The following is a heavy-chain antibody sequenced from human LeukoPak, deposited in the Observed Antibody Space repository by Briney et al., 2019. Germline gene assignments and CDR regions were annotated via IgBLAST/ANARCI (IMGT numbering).Heavy chain of an antibody. Sequence: ASVTVSCKASGYTFTGYYMHWVRQAPGQGLEWMGWINTNTGNPTYAQGFTGRFVFSLDTSVSTAYLQISSLKAEDTAVYYCARDRPTLLYGMDVWGQGTTVTVSS. CDR2: INTNTGNP. CDR1: GYTFTGYY. J-gene: IGHJ6*02. CDR3: ARDRPTLLYGMDV. V-gene: IGHV7-4-1*02.